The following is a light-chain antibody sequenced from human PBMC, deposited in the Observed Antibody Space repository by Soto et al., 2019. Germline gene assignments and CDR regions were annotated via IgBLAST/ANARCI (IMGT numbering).Light chain of an antibody. CDR3: LLMDGGAWV. Sequence: QAVVTQEPSLTVSPGGTVTLTCAPSTGVVTSGYYPNWFQQKPGQTPRTLIYTTNNRHSCTPARFSGSILGGKAALTLSGVQPEDEAEYCRLLMDGGAWVFGGGTKLTVL. J-gene: IGLJ3*02. CDR2: TTN. V-gene: IGLV7-43*01. CDR1: TGVVTSGYY.